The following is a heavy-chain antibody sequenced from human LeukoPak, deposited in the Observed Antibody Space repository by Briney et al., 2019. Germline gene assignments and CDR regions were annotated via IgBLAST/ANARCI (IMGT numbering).Heavy chain of an antibody. Sequence: PSETLSLTCTVSGCSISSSSYYWGWIRQPPGKGLEWIGSIYYSGSTYYNPSLKGRVTISVDTSKNQFSLKLSSVTAADTAVYYCARTRRSSSSGGFDYWGQGTLVTVSS. D-gene: IGHD6-6*01. CDR2: IYYSGST. V-gene: IGHV4-39*07. CDR3: ARTRRSSSSGGFDY. CDR1: GCSISSSSYY. J-gene: IGHJ4*02.